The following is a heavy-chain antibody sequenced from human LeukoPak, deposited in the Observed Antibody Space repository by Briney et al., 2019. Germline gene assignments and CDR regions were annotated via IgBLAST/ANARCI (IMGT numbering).Heavy chain of an antibody. CDR2: INPSGGST. J-gene: IGHJ6*02. Sequence: EASVKVSCKASGYTFTGYYMHWVRQAPGQGLEWMGIINPSGGSTSYAQKFQGRVTMTRDTSTSTVYMELSSLRSEDTAVYYCARGGRFWSGPHYYYYGMDVWGQGTTVTVSS. V-gene: IGHV1-46*01. D-gene: IGHD3-3*01. CDR1: GYTFTGYY. CDR3: ARGGRFWSGPHYYYYGMDV.